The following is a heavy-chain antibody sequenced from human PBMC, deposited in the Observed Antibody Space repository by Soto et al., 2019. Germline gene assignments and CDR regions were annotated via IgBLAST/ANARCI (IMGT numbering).Heavy chain of an antibody. CDR3: ARRRGGFAGAWKTPHFDY. V-gene: IGHV2-5*02. D-gene: IGHD1-1*01. CDR2: IYWDDDK. J-gene: IGHJ4*02. Sequence: QITLKESGPTLVKPTQTLTLTCTFSGFSLSAGGVGVGWIRQPPGKALEWLAVIYWDDDKSWSRSLRDRLTIXXXTPKTQXXXXXXXVDPXDXGXYYXARRRGGFAGAWKTPHFDYWCQGTLVTVSS. CDR1: GFSLSAGGVG.